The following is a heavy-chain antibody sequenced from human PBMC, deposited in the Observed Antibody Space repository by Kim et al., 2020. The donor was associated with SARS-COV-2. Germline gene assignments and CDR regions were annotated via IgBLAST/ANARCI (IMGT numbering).Heavy chain of an antibody. CDR1: GFTFSSYS. CDR2: ISSSSSYI. CDR3: ASNIVVVPAAMGIHDAFDI. V-gene: IGHV3-21*01. J-gene: IGHJ3*02. D-gene: IGHD2-2*01. Sequence: GGSLRLSCAASGFTFSSYSMNWVRQAPGKGLEWVSSISSSSSYIYYADSVKGRFTISRDNAKNSLYLQMNSLRAEDTAVYYCASNIVVVPAAMGIHDAFDIWGQGTMVTVSS.